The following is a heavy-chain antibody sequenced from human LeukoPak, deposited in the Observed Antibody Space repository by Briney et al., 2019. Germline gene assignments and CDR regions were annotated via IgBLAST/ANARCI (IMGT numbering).Heavy chain of an antibody. CDR3: ARNVGDCSGGSCYSVSVWFDP. CDR1: GGTFSSYA. CDR2: IIPFLGIA. Sequence: SVKVSCKASGGTFSSYAISWVRQAPGQGLEWMGRIIPFLGIANYAQKFQGRVTIAADKSTSTAYMELSSLRSEDTAVYYCARNVGDCSGGSCYSVSVWFDPWGQGTLVTVSS. J-gene: IGHJ5*02. V-gene: IGHV1-69*04. D-gene: IGHD2-15*01.